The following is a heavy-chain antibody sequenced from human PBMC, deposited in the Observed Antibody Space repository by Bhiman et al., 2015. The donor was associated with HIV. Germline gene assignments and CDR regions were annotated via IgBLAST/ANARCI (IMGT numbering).Heavy chain of an antibody. J-gene: IGHJ4*02. CDR3: AREEDWGSDFDY. V-gene: IGHV3-21*01. CDR2: IGSTSNYM. CDR1: EFTFSSYS. D-gene: IGHD7-27*01. Sequence: EVQLVESGGGLVKPGGSLRLSCAASEFTFSSYSMNWVRQAPGKGLEWVSSIGSTSNYMFYVDSVKGRFTISRDNAKNSLYLQMNSLRAEDTAVYYCAREEDWGSDFDYWGQGTLVTVSS.